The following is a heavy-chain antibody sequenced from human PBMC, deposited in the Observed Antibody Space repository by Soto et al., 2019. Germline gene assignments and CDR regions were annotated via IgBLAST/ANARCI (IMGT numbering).Heavy chain of an antibody. V-gene: IGHV3-21*01. Sequence: GGSLRLSCAASGFTFSSYSMNWVRQAPGKGLEWVSSISSSSSYIYYADSVKGRFTISRDNAKNSLYLQMNSLRAEDTAVYYCAREDYPNPNFDYWGQGTLVTVSS. D-gene: IGHD4-17*01. CDR1: GFTFSSYS. CDR3: AREDYPNPNFDY. CDR2: ISSSSSYI. J-gene: IGHJ4*02.